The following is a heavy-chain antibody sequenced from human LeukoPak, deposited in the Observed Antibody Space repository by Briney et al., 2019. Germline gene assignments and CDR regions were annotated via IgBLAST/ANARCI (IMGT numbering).Heavy chain of an antibody. CDR1: GYTFTGYY. J-gene: IGHJ5*02. Sequence: GASVKVSCKASGYTFTGYYMHWVRQAPGQGLEWMGWINPNSGGTNYAQKFQGRVTMTRDTSISTAYMELSRLRSDDTAVYYCAREMEVEYSGSSGNGWFDPWGQGTLVTVSS. CDR2: INPNSGGT. D-gene: IGHD6-6*01. V-gene: IGHV1-2*02. CDR3: AREMEVEYSGSSGNGWFDP.